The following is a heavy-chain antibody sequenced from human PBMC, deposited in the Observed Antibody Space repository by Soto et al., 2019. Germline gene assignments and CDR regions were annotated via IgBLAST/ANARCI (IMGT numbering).Heavy chain of an antibody. CDR1: GGSVSSGSYY. J-gene: IGHJ4*02. Sequence: PSETLSLTCTVSGGSVSSGSYYWSWIRQPPGKGLEWIGYIYYSGSTNYNPSLKSRVTISVDTSKNQFSLKLSSVTAADTAVYYCARTMVGARAGYFDYWGRGTLVLVSS. V-gene: IGHV4-61*01. CDR2: IYYSGST. D-gene: IGHD1-26*01. CDR3: ARTMVGARAGYFDY.